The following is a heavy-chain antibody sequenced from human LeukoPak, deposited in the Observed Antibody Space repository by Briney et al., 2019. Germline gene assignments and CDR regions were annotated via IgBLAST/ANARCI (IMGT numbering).Heavy chain of an antibody. V-gene: IGHV1-46*01. D-gene: IGHD2-15*01. CDR2: INPSGGST. Sequence: GASVKVSCKASGYTFTSYYMHWVRQAPGQGLGWMGIINPSGGSTSYAQKFQGRVTMTRDTSTSTVYMELSRLRSDDTAVYYCALERVVVAEGAFDIWGQGTMVTVSS. CDR1: GYTFTSYY. J-gene: IGHJ3*02. CDR3: ALERVVVAEGAFDI.